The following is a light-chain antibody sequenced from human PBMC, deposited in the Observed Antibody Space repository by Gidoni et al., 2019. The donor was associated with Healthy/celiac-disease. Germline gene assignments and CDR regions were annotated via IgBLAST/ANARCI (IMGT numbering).Light chain of an antibody. CDR3: QQRSNWLYT. J-gene: IGKJ2*01. V-gene: IGKV3-11*01. CDR1: QSVSSY. Sequence: IVLTQSPASRALSPGERATLSCRASQSVSSYLAWYQQKPGQAPRLLIYDASNRATGIPARFSGSGSGTDFTLTISSLAPEDFAVYYCQQRSNWLYTFGQGTKLEIK. CDR2: DAS.